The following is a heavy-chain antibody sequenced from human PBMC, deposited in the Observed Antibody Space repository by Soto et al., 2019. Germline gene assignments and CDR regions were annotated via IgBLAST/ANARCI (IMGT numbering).Heavy chain of an antibody. V-gene: IGHV4-30-2*01. CDR1: GDSIISRGYS. J-gene: IGHJ4*02. CDR2: ISHSGTT. Sequence: SETLSLTCAVSGDSIISRGYSWSWIRQPPGKGLEWIGYISHSGTTYHNPSLKSRLTISMDRSTNQFSLKLRSVSAADTAVYYCARAPHRIVVVTAIPSYFDYWGQGVLVTVSS. D-gene: IGHD2-21*02. CDR3: ARAPHRIVVVTAIPSYFDY.